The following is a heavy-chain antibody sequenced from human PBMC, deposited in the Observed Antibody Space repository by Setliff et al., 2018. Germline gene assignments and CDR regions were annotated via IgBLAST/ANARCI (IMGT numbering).Heavy chain of an antibody. CDR2: ISAYSGET. D-gene: IGHD3-9*01. V-gene: IGHV1-18*01. Sequence: ASVKVSCKASGYTFNNYGIIWVRLAPGQGPEWMGWISAYSGETNYAQIFQGRVTMTTDTPTSTAYMELRSLTSDDTAVYYCARGQTLRHFDWPTAFDYWGLGTLVTVSS. J-gene: IGHJ4*02. CDR1: GYTFNNYG. CDR3: ARGQTLRHFDWPTAFDY.